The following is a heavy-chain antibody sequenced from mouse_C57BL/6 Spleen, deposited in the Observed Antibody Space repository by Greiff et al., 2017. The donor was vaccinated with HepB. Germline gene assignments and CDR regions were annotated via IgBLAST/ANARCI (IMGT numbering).Heavy chain of an antibody. Sequence: QVQLQQSGPELVKPGASVKISCKASGYSFTSYYIHWVKQRPGQGLEWIGWIYPGSGNTKYNEKFKGKATLTADTSSSTAYMQLSSLTSEDSAVYYCAREYYGSSPFAYWGQGTLVTVSA. CDR1: GYSFTSYY. J-gene: IGHJ3*01. CDR3: AREYYGSSPFAY. V-gene: IGHV1-66*01. D-gene: IGHD1-1*01. CDR2: IYPGSGNT.